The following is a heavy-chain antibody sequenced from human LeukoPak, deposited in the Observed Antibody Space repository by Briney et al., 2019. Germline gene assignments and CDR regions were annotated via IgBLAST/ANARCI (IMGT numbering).Heavy chain of an antibody. D-gene: IGHD3-9*01. J-gene: IGHJ4*02. Sequence: KASETLSLACTVSGDSISSRSYYWGWIRQPPGKGLEWIGSIYYSEGTYYNPSLKSRVTISIDTSKNQFSLNLSSVTAADTAVYYCARRHYEILSGYPSWGQGILVTVSS. CDR2: IYYSEGT. V-gene: IGHV4-39*07. CDR3: ARRHYEILSGYPS. CDR1: GDSISSRSYY.